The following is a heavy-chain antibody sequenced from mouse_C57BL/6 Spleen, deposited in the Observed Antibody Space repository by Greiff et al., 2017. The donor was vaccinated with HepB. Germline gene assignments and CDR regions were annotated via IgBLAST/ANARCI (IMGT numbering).Heavy chain of an antibody. V-gene: IGHV1-66*01. CDR1: GYSFTSYY. D-gene: IGHD2-4*01. Sequence: QVQLQQSGPELVKPGASVKISCKASGYSFTSYYIHWVKQRPGQGLEWIGWIYPGSGNTKYNEKFKGKATLTADTSSSTAYMQLSSLTSEDSAVYYCARGDYDYDPFAYWGQGTLVTVSA. CDR2: IYPGSGNT. J-gene: IGHJ3*01. CDR3: ARGDYDYDPFAY.